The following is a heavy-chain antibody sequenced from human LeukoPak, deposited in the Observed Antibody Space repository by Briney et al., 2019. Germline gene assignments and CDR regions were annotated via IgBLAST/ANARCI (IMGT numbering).Heavy chain of an antibody. D-gene: IGHD6-13*01. CDR2: INHSGST. CDR3: ARGRPPRQQLASVGYYYYRMDV. J-gene: IGHJ6*04. Sequence: PSETLSLTCAVYGGSFSGYYWSRIRQPPGKGLEWIGEINHSGSTNYNPSLKSRATISVDTSKNQFSLKLSSVTAADTAVYYCARGRPPRQQLASVGYYYYRMDVWGKGTTVTVSS. CDR1: GGSFSGYY. V-gene: IGHV4-34*01.